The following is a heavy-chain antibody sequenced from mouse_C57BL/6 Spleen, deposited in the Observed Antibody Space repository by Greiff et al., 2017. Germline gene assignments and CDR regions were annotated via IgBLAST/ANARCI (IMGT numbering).Heavy chain of an antibody. CDR2: ISSGSSTI. Sequence: DVMLVESGGGLVKPGGSLKLSCAASGFTFSDYGMHWVRQAPEKGLEWVAYISSGSSTIYYADTVKGRFTISRDNAKNTLFLQMTSLRSEDTAMYYCARPYGNYLYAMDYWGQGTSVTVSS. V-gene: IGHV5-17*01. J-gene: IGHJ4*01. CDR1: GFTFSDYG. CDR3: ARPYGNYLYAMDY. D-gene: IGHD2-1*01.